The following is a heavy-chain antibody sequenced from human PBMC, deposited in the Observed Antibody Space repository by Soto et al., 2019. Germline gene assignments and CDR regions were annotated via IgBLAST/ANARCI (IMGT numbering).Heavy chain of an antibody. D-gene: IGHD4-17*01. CDR2: VYYSGTT. J-gene: IGHJ4*02. CDR1: GGSVSDKTYY. V-gene: IGHV4-61*01. Sequence: KTSEPLSLTCSVSGGSVSDKTYYWSWIRQPPGKRLEWIGYVYYSGTTNYNPSLKSRVTISVDLSKNRFSLRLSSVTTADTALYYCARTTAVPNTLRSRYFFDYWGQGTLVTVSS. CDR3: ARTTAVPNTLRSRYFFDY.